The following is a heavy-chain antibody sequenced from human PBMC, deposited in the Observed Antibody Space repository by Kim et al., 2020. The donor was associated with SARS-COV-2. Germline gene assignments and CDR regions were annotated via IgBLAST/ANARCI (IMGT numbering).Heavy chain of an antibody. Sequence: ASVKVSCKASGYTFTSYGISWVRQAPGQGLEWMGWISAYNGNTNYAQKLQGRVTMTTDTSTSTAYMELRSLRSDDTAVYYCARVQSGLLWFGELMYWGQGTLVTVSS. D-gene: IGHD3-10*01. CDR1: GYTFTSYG. V-gene: IGHV1-18*01. CDR3: ARVQSGLLWFGELMY. CDR2: ISAYNGNT. J-gene: IGHJ4*02.